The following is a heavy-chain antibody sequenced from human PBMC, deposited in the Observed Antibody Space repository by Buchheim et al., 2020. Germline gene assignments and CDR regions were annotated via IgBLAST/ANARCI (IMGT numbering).Heavy chain of an antibody. J-gene: IGHJ6*03. CDR2: MNPNSGNT. Sequence: QVQLVQSGAEVKKPGASVKVSCKASGYTFTSYDINWVRQATGQGLEWMGWMNPNSGNTGYAQKFQGRVTMTRNTSISTAYMELSSLRSEDTAVYYCARGFKEVMSDILTGYYLNRNKYYYYMDVWGKGTT. CDR3: ARGFKEVMSDILTGYYLNRNKYYYYMDV. D-gene: IGHD3-9*01. V-gene: IGHV1-8*01. CDR1: GYTFTSYD.